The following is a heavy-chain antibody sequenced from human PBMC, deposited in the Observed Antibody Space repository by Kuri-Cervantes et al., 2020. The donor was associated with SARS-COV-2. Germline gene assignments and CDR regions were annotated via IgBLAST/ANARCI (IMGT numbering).Heavy chain of an antibody. D-gene: IGHD2-2*01. J-gene: IGHJ6*03. CDR3: ARTAYQLSVYYYYYYMDV. V-gene: IGHV4-34*01. CDR1: GGSFSGYY. CDR2: INHSGST. Sequence: GSLRLSCAVYGGSFSGYYWSWIRQPPGKGLEWIGEINHSGSTNYNPSLKSRVTMSVDTSKSQFSLQLTSVTAADTAVYYCARTAYQLSVYYYYYYMDVWGKGTTVTVSS.